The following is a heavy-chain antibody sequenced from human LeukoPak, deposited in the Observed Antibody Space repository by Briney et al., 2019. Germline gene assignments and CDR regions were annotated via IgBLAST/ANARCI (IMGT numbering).Heavy chain of an antibody. J-gene: IGHJ3*02. CDR1: GLTGSSSY. Sequence: PGGSLTLSCVASGLTGSSSYRSWVRHAPGKGPEWVSIIYNDGSTYYADSMKGRFTISRDNSKNTLYLQVNSLRAEDTAMYYCARNILFAFDIWGQGTMVTVSS. CDR3: ARNILFAFDI. V-gene: IGHV3-53*01. CDR2: IYNDGST.